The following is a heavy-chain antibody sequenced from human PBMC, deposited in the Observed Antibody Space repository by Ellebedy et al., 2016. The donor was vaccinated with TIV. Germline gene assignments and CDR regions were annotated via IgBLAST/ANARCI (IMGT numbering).Heavy chain of an antibody. CDR1: GFTFSVYG. CDR2: LTRSGDVT. J-gene: IGHJ2*01. D-gene: IGHD3-10*01. V-gene: IGHV3-23*01. CDR3: AKDLNGESEQKYFDL. Sequence: PGGSLRLSCEASGFTFSVYGMSWVRQATGKGLEWVSALTRSGDVTYYADSVKGRFIISRDNSKSTLYLQMNSLRVEDTAVYYCAKDLNGESEQKYFDLWGRGTLVSVSS.